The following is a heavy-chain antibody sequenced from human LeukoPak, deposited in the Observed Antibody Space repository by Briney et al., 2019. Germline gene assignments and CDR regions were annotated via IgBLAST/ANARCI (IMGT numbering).Heavy chain of an antibody. J-gene: IGHJ6*02. Sequence: GGSLRLSCAASGFTFSSYAMRWVRQAPGKELEWVSAIGGSGSSTYYTDAVKCQFTIPRDNSTNRLYLQMHSLRAEDTAVYYCAKVVGRGAVDVWGQGTTVTVSS. D-gene: IGHD2-15*01. CDR2: IGGSGSST. V-gene: IGHV3-23*01. CDR1: GFTFSSYA. CDR3: AKVVGRGAVDV.